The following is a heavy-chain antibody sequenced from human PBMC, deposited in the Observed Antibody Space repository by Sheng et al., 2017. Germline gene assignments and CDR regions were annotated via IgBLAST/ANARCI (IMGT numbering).Heavy chain of an antibody. CDR2: INHSGST. Sequence: QVQLQQWGAGLLKPSETLSLTCAVYGGSFSGYYWSWIRQPPGKGLEWIGEINHSGSTNYNPSLKSRVTISVDTSKNQFSLKLSSVTAADTAVYYCARRPRRYDILTGYYNPMGYYFDYWGPGNPWSPSPQ. CDR3: ARRPRRYDILTGYYNPMGYYFDY. D-gene: IGHD3-9*01. J-gene: IGHJ4*02. CDR1: GGSFSGYY. V-gene: IGHV4-34*01.